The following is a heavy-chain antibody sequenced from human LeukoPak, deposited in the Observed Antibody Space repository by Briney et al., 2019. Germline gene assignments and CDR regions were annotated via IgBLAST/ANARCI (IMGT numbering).Heavy chain of an antibody. J-gene: IGHJ4*02. CDR1: GFIVSGNY. Sequence: GGSLRLSCAASGFIVSGNYMSWVRQAPGKGLEWVSVIYSGGSTYYADSVKGRFTISRDNSKNTLYLQMNSLRAEDTAVYYCAKGARIVGATPFDYWGQGTLVTVSS. CDR3: AKGARIVGATPFDY. V-gene: IGHV3-53*01. D-gene: IGHD1-26*01. CDR2: IYSGGST.